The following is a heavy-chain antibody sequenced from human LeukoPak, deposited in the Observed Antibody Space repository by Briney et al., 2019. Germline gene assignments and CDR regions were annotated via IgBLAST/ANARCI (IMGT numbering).Heavy chain of an antibody. CDR3: ARSTGDYVWGSYRFNWFDP. CDR2: INSDGSTT. V-gene: IGHV3-74*01. D-gene: IGHD3-16*02. CDR1: GFTFSIYW. J-gene: IGHJ5*02. Sequence: PGGSLRLSCAASGFTFSIYWMHWVRQAPGEGLMWVSRINSDGSTTGYADSVKGRFTISRDNAKNTLYLQMNSLRAEDTAVYYCARSTGDYVWGSYRFNWFDPWGQGTLVTVSS.